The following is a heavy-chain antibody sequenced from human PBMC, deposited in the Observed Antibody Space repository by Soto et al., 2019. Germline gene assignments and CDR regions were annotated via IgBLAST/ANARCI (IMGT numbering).Heavy chain of an antibody. CDR1: GYKFGNYW. CDR3: GRSPGLIPTVMED. V-gene: IGHV5-51*01. Sequence: GESLKISCKGSGYKFGNYWIAWVRQMPGKGLEWMGIIYPSDSDTRYSPSFQGQVTFSADKSISTAFLQWHTLQASDTAMYYCGRSPGLIPTVMEDWGQGTQVTVSS. D-gene: IGHD4-17*01. J-gene: IGHJ4*02. CDR2: IYPSDSDT.